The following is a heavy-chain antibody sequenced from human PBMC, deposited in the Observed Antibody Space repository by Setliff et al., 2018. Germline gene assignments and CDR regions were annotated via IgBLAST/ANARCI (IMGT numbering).Heavy chain of an antibody. CDR2: ISYSGTP. V-gene: IGHV4-39*01. CDR1: DDSFTSSRYY. D-gene: IGHD2-8*02. J-gene: IGHJ3*02. CDR3: ASTGTHSTNAFDI. Sequence: PSETLSLTCTVSDDSFTSSRYYWGWIRQAPGSGLEWIGSISYSGTPYYNASVESRVTITRDTSAKTVYMELSSLRSEDMAVYYCASTGTHSTNAFDIWGQGTMVTVSS.